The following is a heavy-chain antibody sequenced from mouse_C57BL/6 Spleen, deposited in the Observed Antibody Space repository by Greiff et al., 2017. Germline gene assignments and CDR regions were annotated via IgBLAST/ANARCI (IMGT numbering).Heavy chain of an antibody. CDR1: GFTFNTYA. V-gene: IGHV10-3*01. D-gene: IGHD1-1*01. CDR3: VREGTTVVEGWYFDV. Sequence: EVQLQESGGGLVQPKGSLKLSCAASGFTFNTYAMHWVRQAPGKGLEWVARIRSKSSNYATYYADSVKDRFTISRDDSQSMLYLQMNNLKTEDTAMYYCVREGTTVVEGWYFDVWGTGTTVTVSS. CDR2: IRSKSSNYAT. J-gene: IGHJ1*03.